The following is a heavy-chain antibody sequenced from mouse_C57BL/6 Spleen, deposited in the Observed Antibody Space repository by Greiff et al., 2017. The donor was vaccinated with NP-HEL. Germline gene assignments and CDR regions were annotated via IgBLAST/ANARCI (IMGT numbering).Heavy chain of an antibody. V-gene: IGHV1-82*01. CDR3: ARGGYDVCFAY. CDR2: IYPGDGDT. Sequence: QVQLKQSGPELVKPGASVKISCKASGYAFSSSWMNWVKQRPGKGLEWIGRIYPGDGDTNYNGKFKGKATLTADKSSSTAYMQLSSLTSEDSAVYFCARGGYDVCFAYWGQGTLVTVSA. CDR1: GYAFSSSW. D-gene: IGHD2-2*01. J-gene: IGHJ3*01.